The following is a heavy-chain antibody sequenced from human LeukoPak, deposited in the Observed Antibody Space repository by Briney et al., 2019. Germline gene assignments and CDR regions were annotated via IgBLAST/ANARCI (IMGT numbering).Heavy chain of an antibody. Sequence: ASVKVSCKVSGYTLTELSMHWVRQAPGQGLEWMGGIIPIFGTANYAQKFQGRVTITADESTSTAYMELSSLRSEDTAVYYCAKLIYYYDSSGYLPDSDYWGQGTLVTVSS. CDR3: AKLIYYYDSSGYLPDSDY. V-gene: IGHV1-69*13. J-gene: IGHJ4*02. D-gene: IGHD3-22*01. CDR2: IIPIFGTA. CDR1: GYTLTELS.